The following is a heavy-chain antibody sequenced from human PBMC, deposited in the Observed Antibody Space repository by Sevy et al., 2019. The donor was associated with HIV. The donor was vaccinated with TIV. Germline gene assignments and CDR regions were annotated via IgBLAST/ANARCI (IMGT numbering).Heavy chain of an antibody. CDR2: INESGIT. CDR3: ARSPPVVVVPGAPSWFDP. J-gene: IGHJ5*02. Sequence: SETLSLTCAVHDGSFSGYYWNWIRQLPGKGLEWIGEINESGITYYNPSPKSRVTISVDTSKKQFSLKLNSVTAADTAVYFYARSPPVVVVPGAPSWFDPWGQGTLVTVSS. D-gene: IGHD2-2*01. V-gene: IGHV4-34*01. CDR1: DGSFSGYY.